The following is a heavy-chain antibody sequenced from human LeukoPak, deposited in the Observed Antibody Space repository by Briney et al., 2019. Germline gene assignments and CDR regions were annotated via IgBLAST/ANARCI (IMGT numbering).Heavy chain of an antibody. D-gene: IGHD3-10*02. CDR3: AELGITMIGGV. Sequence: GGSLRLSCAASGFTFSSYNMNWVRQAPGKGLEWVSSISTTSDYIYYADSLKGRFTISRDNAKNSLYLQMNSLRAEDTAVYYCAELGITMIGGVWGKGTTVAISS. J-gene: IGHJ6*04. V-gene: IGHV3-21*01. CDR1: GFTFSSYN. CDR2: ISTTSDYI.